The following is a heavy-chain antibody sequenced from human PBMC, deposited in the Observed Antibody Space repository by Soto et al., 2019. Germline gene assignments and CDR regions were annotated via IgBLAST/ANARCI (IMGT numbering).Heavy chain of an antibody. V-gene: IGHV4-30-2*03. Sequence: SETLSLTCAISGAPITWGDYSWNWIRQPPGKGLEWIGSFYSSGSIIYNPSLRSRVSISGDTSSNQFSMSLTSVTAADTARYYCARMYSSGSGWFHPWGQGTLVTVSS. CDR2: FYSSGSI. CDR3: ARMYSSGSGWFHP. J-gene: IGHJ5*02. CDR1: GAPITWGDYS. D-gene: IGHD6-19*01.